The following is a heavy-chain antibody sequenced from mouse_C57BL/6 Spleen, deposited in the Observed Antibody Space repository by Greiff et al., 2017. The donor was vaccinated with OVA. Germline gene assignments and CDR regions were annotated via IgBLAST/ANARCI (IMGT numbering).Heavy chain of an antibody. CDR3: AGGGDGYDAWFAY. V-gene: IGHV1-80*01. Sequence: QVQLQQSGAELVKPGASVKISCKASGYAFSSYWMNWVKQRPGKGLEWIGQIYPGDGDTNYNGKFKGTATLTADKSSSTASMQLSSLTSEEAAVEFCAGGGDGYDAWFAYWGQGTLVTVSA. CDR2: IYPGDGDT. J-gene: IGHJ3*01. D-gene: IGHD2-2*01. CDR1: GYAFSSYW.